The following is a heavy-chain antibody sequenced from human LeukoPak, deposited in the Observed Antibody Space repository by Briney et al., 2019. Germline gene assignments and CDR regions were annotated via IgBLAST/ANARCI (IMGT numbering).Heavy chain of an antibody. J-gene: IGHJ4*02. V-gene: IGHV3-7*05. Sequence: GGSLRLSCAASGFTFSIYWMSWVRQAPGKGLEWVANIKQDGSEKYYVDSVKGRFTISRDNANNSLYLQMNGLRAEDTAVYYCARGGDYLDFWGQGTLVTVSS. CDR1: GFTFSIYW. CDR2: IKQDGSEK. CDR3: ARGGDYLDF.